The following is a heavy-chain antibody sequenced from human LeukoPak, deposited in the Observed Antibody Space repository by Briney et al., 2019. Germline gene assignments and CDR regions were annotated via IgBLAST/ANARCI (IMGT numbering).Heavy chain of an antibody. Sequence: SVKVSCKASGGTFSSYAISWVRQAPGQGLEWMGRIIPILGIANYAQKFQGRVTITADKSTSTAYMELSSLRSEDTAVYYCARVSRELVFDYWGQGTLVTVSP. J-gene: IGHJ4*02. CDR2: IIPILGIA. CDR1: GGTFSSYA. CDR3: ARVSRELVFDY. D-gene: IGHD1-26*01. V-gene: IGHV1-69*04.